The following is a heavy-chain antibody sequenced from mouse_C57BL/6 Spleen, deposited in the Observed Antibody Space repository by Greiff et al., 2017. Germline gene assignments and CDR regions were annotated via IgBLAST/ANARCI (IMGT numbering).Heavy chain of an antibody. CDR2: INYDGSST. D-gene: IGHD1-1*01. V-gene: IGHV5-16*01. J-gene: IGHJ4*01. CDR3: ARVGSSRYYAMDY. Sequence: EVQLVESEGGLVQPGSSMKLSCTASGFTFSDYYMAWVRQVPEKGLEWVSNINYDGSSTYYLDSLKSRFIISGDNAKNILYLQMSSLKSEDTATYYCARVGSSRYYAMDYWGQGTSVTVSS. CDR1: GFTFSDYY.